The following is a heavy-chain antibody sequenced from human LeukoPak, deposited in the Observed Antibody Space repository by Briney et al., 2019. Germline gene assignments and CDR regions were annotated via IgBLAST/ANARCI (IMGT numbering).Heavy chain of an antibody. CDR1: GFTFSDYS. CDR2: ISCCGTSI. Sequence: GGSLRLSCAASGFTFSDYSMSWIRQSPGKGLEWVSYISCCGTSIYYADSVKGRFTISRDNAKNSLYLQMNSLRAEDTAVYYCARADSSSRGGNWFDPWGQGTLVTVSS. CDR3: ARADSSSRGGNWFDP. D-gene: IGHD3-22*01. J-gene: IGHJ5*02. V-gene: IGHV3-11*01.